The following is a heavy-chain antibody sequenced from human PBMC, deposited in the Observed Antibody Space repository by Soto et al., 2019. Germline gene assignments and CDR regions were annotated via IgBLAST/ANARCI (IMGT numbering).Heavy chain of an antibody. CDR3: AKSISGSMVDY. V-gene: IGHV4-39*02. CDR2: INYSGTT. D-gene: IGHD6-19*01. Sequence: QLQLQESGPGLVKPSETLSLTCSVSSGSISRSNSYWGWIRQPPGKGLEWIGSINYSGTTDYNPSLKSRVTISVDTSKNDCSLKLNSVTAADTAMYYCAKSISGSMVDYWGQGTLVTVSS. J-gene: IGHJ4*02. CDR1: SGSISRSNSY.